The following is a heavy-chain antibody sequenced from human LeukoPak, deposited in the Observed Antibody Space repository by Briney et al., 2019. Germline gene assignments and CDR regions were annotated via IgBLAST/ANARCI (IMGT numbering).Heavy chain of an antibody. V-gene: IGHV3-74*01. CDR3: ARGPNSNWSGLDF. CDR2: ISPTGSTT. CDR1: GFSFSGHW. D-gene: IGHD6-6*01. J-gene: IGHJ4*02. Sequence: GGSLRLSCIASGFSFSGHWMHWARQLPGKGLVWVSRISPTGSTTSYADSVKGRFTVSRDNAKNTLYLQVNNLRAEDTAVYYCARGPNSNWSGLDFWGQGTLVAVSS.